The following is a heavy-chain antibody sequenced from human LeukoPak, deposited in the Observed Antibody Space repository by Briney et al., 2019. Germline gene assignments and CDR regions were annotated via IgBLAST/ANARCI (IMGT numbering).Heavy chain of an antibody. D-gene: IGHD6-19*01. V-gene: IGHV3-23*01. Sequence: GGSLRLSCAASGFTFSTYGMTWVRQAPGKGLEWVSAISGSGGGTYFADSVKGRFTISRDNSKNTLYLQMNSLRAEDTAVYYCAKVNPQWLEIYYFDYWGQGTLVTVSS. CDR3: AKVNPQWLEIYYFDY. CDR1: GFTFSTYG. CDR2: ISGSGGGT. J-gene: IGHJ4*02.